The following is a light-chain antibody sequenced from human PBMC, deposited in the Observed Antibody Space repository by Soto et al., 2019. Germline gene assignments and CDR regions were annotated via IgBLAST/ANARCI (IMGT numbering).Light chain of an antibody. Sequence: ETMLTQSPSSLSFSPWERSTLSFRASQSVDRYLAWYQQKPGQAPRLLIYDASNRATGIPARFSGSGSGTDFTLTISSLEPEDFAVYYCHQRTNWPITFGQGTRLE. CDR2: DAS. CDR1: QSVDRY. J-gene: IGKJ5*01. V-gene: IGKV3-11*01. CDR3: HQRTNWPIT.